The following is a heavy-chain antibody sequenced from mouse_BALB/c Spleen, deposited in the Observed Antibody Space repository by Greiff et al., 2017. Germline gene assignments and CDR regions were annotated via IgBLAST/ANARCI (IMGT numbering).Heavy chain of an antibody. J-gene: IGHJ3*01. CDR1: GFSLTSYG. D-gene: IGHD2-4*01. V-gene: IGHV2-4-1*01. CDR3: ARIGDYDEAWFAY. Sequence: VQGVESGPGLVQPSQSLSITCTVSGFSLTSYGVHWVRQSPGKGLEWLGVIWSGGSTDYNAAFISRLSISKDNSKSQVFFKMNSLQADDTAIYYCARIGDYDEAWFAYWGQGTLVTVSA. CDR2: IWSGGST.